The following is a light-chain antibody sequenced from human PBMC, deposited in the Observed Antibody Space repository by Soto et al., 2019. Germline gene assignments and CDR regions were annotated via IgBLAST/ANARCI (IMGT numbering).Light chain of an antibody. CDR3: QQANSFPIT. V-gene: IGKV3-15*01. Sequence: EIVITQSPATLSASPGERATLSCRASQDVGKKLAWYQQKPGQAPRLLIYGATTRATGIPARFSGSGSGTQFTLTISSLQSEDFATYYCQQANSFPITFGQGTRLEIK. CDR2: GAT. CDR1: QDVGKK. J-gene: IGKJ5*01.